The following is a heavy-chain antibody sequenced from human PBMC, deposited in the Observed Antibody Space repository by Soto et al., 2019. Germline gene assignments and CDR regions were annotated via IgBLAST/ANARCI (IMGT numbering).Heavy chain of an antibody. CDR1: GFTLSGRS. CDR2: IDNAGTDS. D-gene: IGHD3-10*01. Sequence: EVQLVESGGGLVQPGGSLRLSCAASGFTLSGRSMHWVRQAPGKGLVWVSGIDNAGTDSTYADSVKGRFTSSRDNAKKMLYLQMNSRIVEDTAVYYCARGWFGPDVWGKGTTVTVSS. CDR3: ARGWFGPDV. V-gene: IGHV3-74*01. J-gene: IGHJ6*04.